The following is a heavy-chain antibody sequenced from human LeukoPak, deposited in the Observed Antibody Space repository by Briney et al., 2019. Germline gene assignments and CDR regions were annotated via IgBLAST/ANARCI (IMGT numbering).Heavy chain of an antibody. J-gene: IGHJ4*02. CDR2: ISSSSSYI. V-gene: IGHV3-21*01. CDR1: GFTFTSYS. CDR3: ATQGYGDYVY. D-gene: IGHD4-17*01. Sequence: GGSLRHSCAASGFTFTSYSMNWVRQAPGKGLEWVSSISSSSSYIYYADSVKGRFTISRDNAKNSLYLQMNSLRAEDTAVYYCATQGYGDYVYWGQGTLVTVSS.